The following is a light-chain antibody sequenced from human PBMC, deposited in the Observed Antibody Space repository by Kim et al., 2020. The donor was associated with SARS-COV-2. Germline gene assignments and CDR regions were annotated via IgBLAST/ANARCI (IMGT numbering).Light chain of an antibody. CDR2: GKN. CDR3: NSRDSSGNHVV. CDR1: SLRSYY. V-gene: IGLV3-19*01. J-gene: IGLJ2*01. Sequence: SSELTQDPAVSVALGQTVRITCQGDSLRSYYASCYQQKPGQAPVLVIYGKNNRPSGIPDRFSGSSSGNTASLTITGAQAEDEADYYCNSRDSSGNHVVFG.